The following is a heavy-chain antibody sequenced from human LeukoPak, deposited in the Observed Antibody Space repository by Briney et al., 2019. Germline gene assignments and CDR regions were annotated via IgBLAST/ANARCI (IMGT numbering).Heavy chain of an antibody. V-gene: IGHV4-30-4*02. CDR1: GGSISSGDYY. Sequence: SETLSLTCTVSGGSISSGDYYWSWIRQPPGKGLEWIGYIYYSGSTYYNPSLKSRVTISVDTSKNQFSLKLSSVTAADTAVYYCARGSRFPFCSTPSCYKNWFDPWGQGTLVTVSS. CDR2: IYYSGST. J-gene: IGHJ5*02. D-gene: IGHD2-2*02. CDR3: ARGSRFPFCSTPSCYKNWFDP.